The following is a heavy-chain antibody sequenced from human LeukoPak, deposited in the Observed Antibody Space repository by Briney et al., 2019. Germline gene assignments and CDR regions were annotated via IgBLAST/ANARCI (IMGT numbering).Heavy chain of an antibody. CDR2: VNPNSGGT. V-gene: IGHV1-2*06. J-gene: IGHJ4*02. Sequence: PLASVKVSCKASGYTFTSYDINWVRQAPGQGLEWMGRVNPNSGGTNYAQKFQGRVTMTRDTSISTAYMELSGLRSDDTAVYYCARDVGMTTAIIGSDYWGQGALVTVSS. D-gene: IGHD4-17*01. CDR3: ARDVGMTTAIIGSDY. CDR1: GYTFTSYD.